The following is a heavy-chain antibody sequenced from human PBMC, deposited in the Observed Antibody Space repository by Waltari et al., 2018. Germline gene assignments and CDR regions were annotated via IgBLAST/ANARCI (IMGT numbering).Heavy chain of an antibody. CDR1: GGSFSGYY. D-gene: IGHD6-19*01. CDR3: ASVHAYSSGWGNFDY. J-gene: IGHJ4*02. V-gene: IGHV4-34*01. CDR2: INHSGST. Sequence: QVQLQQWGAGLLKPSETLSLTCAVYGGSFSGYYWSWIRQPPGKGLEWIGEINHSGSTNYNPSLKSRVTISVDTSKNQFSLKLSSVTAADTAVYYCASVHAYSSGWGNFDYWGQGTLVTVSS.